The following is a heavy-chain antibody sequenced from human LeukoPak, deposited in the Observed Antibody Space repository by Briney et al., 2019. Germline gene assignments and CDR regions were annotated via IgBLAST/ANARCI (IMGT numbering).Heavy chain of an antibody. Sequence: GGSLRLSCAASGFTVSSNYMSWVRQAPGKGLEWVSVIYSGGSTYYADSVKGRFTISRDNSKNTLYLQMSSLRAEDTAVYYCARDPSTSPYYYYGMDVWGQGTTVTVSS. J-gene: IGHJ6*02. V-gene: IGHV3-53*01. CDR2: IYSGGST. CDR1: GFTVSSNY. D-gene: IGHD2-2*01. CDR3: ARDPSTSPYYYYGMDV.